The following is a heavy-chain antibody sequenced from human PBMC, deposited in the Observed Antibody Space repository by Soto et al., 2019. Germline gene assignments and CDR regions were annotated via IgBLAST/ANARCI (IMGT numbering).Heavy chain of an antibody. V-gene: IGHV4-4*02. CDR1: GGSISSSNW. CDR3: ARVITMVRGVITLYYFDY. Sequence: PSETLSLTCAVSGGSISSSNWWSWVRQPPGKGLEWIGEIYHSGSTNYNPSLKSRVTISVDKSKNQFSLKLSSVTAADTAVYYCARVITMVRGVITLYYFDYWGQGTLVTVSS. D-gene: IGHD3-10*01. CDR2: IYHSGST. J-gene: IGHJ4*02.